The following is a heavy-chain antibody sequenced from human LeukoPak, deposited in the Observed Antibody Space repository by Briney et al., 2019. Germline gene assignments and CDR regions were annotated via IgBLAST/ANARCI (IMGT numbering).Heavy chain of an antibody. J-gene: IGHJ5*01. CDR3: AKDNLSYGGSFHSDS. Sequence: GGSLRLSCAASGFTFSSYAMSWVRQAPGKGLEWVSAISGSGGSTYYADSVKGRFTISRDNSKNTLYLQMNSLIAEDTAVFYCAKDNLSYGGSFHSDSWGPGNLV. CDR1: GFTFSSYA. CDR2: ISGSGGST. V-gene: IGHV3-23*01. D-gene: IGHD1-26*01.